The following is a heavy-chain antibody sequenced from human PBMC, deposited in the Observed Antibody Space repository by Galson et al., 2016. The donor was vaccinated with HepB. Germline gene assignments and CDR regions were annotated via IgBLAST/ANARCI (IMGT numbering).Heavy chain of an antibody. CDR3: ARAIRYFSDSSGSQIVEAFDV. J-gene: IGHJ3*01. Sequence: SVKVSCKASGGPFNTYVINWVRQAPGQGLEWMGGIIPISGTGDHAQRFQGRVTISADKSTSTVNMVLSSLRSDDTAVYYCARAIRYFSDSSGSQIVEAFDVWGQGTTVTVSS. V-gene: IGHV1-69*06. CDR2: IIPISGTG. CDR1: GGPFNTYV. D-gene: IGHD3-22*01.